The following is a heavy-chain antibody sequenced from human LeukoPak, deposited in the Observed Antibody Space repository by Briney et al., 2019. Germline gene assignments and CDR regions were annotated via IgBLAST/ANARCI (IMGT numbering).Heavy chain of an antibody. J-gene: IGHJ6*04. CDR3: ATAPKDIVVVPAAVNEYYGMDV. CDR1: GGTFSSYA. CDR2: IIPIFGTA. Sequence: ASVKVSCKASGGTFSSYAISWVRQAPGQGLEWMGGIIPIFGTANYAQKFQGRVTITADESTSTAYMELSSLRSEDTAVYYCATAPKDIVVVPAAVNEYYGMDVWGKRDHGHRLL. D-gene: IGHD2-2*01. V-gene: IGHV1-69*13.